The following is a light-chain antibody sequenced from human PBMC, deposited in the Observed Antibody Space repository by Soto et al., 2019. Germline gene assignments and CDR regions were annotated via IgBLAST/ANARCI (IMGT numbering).Light chain of an antibody. Sequence: EIVLTQSPATLSLSPGERATFSCRASQNVNNFLAWYQQKPGQAPRLLIYDASNRATGIPARFSGSGSGTEFTLTISSLQSEDFAVYYCQQYNQGITFGQGTRLEIK. J-gene: IGKJ5*01. V-gene: IGKV3-11*01. CDR3: QQYNQGIT. CDR1: QNVNNF. CDR2: DAS.